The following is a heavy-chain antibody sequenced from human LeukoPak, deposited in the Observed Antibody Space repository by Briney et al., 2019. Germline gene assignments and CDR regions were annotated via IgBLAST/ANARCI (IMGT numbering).Heavy chain of an antibody. Sequence: ALVKVSCKVSGYTLTELSMHWVRQAPGKGLEWMGGFDPEDGETIYAQKFQGRVTMTEDTSTDTAYMELSSLRSEDTAVYYCATGLRFLEWFHWEDYWGQGTLVTVSS. CDR1: GYTLTELS. CDR2: FDPEDGET. V-gene: IGHV1-24*01. J-gene: IGHJ4*02. CDR3: ATGLRFLEWFHWEDY. D-gene: IGHD3-3*01.